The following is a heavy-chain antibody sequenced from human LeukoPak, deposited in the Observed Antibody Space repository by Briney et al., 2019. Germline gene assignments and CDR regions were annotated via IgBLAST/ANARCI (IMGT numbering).Heavy chain of an antibody. Sequence: PSETLSLTCAVYGGSFSGYYWSWIRQPPGKGLEWIGEIDHSGSTNYNPSLKSRVTISVDTSKNQFSLKLSSVTAADTAVYYCARGGGVLRYFDWLFPSYFDYWGQGTLVTVSS. J-gene: IGHJ4*02. CDR1: GGSFSGYY. CDR3: ARGGGVLRYFDWLFPSYFDY. V-gene: IGHV4-34*01. CDR2: IDHSGST. D-gene: IGHD3-9*01.